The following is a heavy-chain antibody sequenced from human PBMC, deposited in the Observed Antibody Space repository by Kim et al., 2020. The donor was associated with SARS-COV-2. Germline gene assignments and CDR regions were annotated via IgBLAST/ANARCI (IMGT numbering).Heavy chain of an antibody. CDR3: ARHYYYDSSGRDAFDI. V-gene: IGHV4-39*01. D-gene: IGHD3-22*01. J-gene: IGHJ3*02. Sequence: SLKSRVTISVDTSKNQFSLKLSSVTAADTAVYYCARHYYYDSSGRDAFDIWGQGTMVTVSS.